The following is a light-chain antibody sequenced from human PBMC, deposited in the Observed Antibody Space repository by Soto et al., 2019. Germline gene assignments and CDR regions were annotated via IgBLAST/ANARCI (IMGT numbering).Light chain of an antibody. CDR1: SGHSSYI. J-gene: IGLJ2*01. CDR3: ETWDSNPRV. Sequence: QLVLTQSSSASASLGSSVKLTCTLSSGHSSYIIAWHQQQPGKAPRYLMKLEGSGSYNKGSGVPDRFSGSSSGADRYLTISNLRSEDEADYYCETWDSNPRVFGGGTKLTVL. V-gene: IGLV4-60*03. CDR2: LEGSGSY.